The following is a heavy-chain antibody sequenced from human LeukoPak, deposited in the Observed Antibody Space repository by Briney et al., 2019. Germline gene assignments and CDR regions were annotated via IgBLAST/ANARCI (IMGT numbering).Heavy chain of an antibody. Sequence: GASVKVSCKASGYTFINYDINWVRQATGQGLQWMGWMNPNSGNAAYAQKFQGRVTMIRNTSITTAYMELSSLRSEDTAVYYCARGLRWSRNWFDPWGQGTLVTVSS. CDR3: ARGLRWSRNWFDP. D-gene: IGHD5-24*01. J-gene: IGHJ5*02. CDR2: MNPNSGNA. CDR1: GYTFINYD. V-gene: IGHV1-8*01.